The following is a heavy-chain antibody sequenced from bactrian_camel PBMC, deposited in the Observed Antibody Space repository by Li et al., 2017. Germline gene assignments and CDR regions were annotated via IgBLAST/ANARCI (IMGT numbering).Heavy chain of an antibody. Sequence: DVQLVESGGGSVQAGGSLRLSCAASGSTSSSCTMGWYRQAPGKERELISSIPMDPSDGTTYYADSVKGRFTISRDNAKNTVYLQMNSLKSEDTAVYFCAARADWLTMNFWGQGTQVTVS. V-gene: IGHV3S40*01. CDR2: IPMDPSDGTT. D-gene: IGHD4*01. CDR3: AARADWLTMNF. CDR1: GSTSSSCT. J-gene: IGHJ4*01.